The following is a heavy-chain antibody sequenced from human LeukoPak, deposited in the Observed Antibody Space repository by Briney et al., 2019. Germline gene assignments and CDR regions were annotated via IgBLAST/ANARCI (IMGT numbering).Heavy chain of an antibody. CDR3: ARPLSLSGNTNWFDP. CDR2: IHHDGRI. Sequence: SETLSLTCDVSGGSIDSTNWWNWVRQPPGKGLEWIGEIHHDGRINYNPSLKSRVTLSVDKSKNQFSLRLSSVTAADTAVYYCARPLSLSGNTNWFDPWGQGTLVTVSS. V-gene: IGHV4/OR15-8*01. D-gene: IGHD1-26*01. J-gene: IGHJ5*02. CDR1: GGSIDSTNW.